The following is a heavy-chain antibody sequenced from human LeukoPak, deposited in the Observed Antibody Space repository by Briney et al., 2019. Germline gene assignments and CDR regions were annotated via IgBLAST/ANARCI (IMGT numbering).Heavy chain of an antibody. V-gene: IGHV3-23*01. CDR1: GFTFSDYA. J-gene: IGHJ4*02. CDR3: AKTSAAAGIPRDYFDY. CDR2: ISGRGDST. Sequence: GGSLRLSCAASGFTFSDYAMSWVRQAPGKGLEWVSAISGRGDSTYYADSLKGRFTISRDRSKNTLYLQMSSLRAEDTAVYYCAKTSAAAGIPRDYFDYWGQGTLVTVSS. D-gene: IGHD6-13*01.